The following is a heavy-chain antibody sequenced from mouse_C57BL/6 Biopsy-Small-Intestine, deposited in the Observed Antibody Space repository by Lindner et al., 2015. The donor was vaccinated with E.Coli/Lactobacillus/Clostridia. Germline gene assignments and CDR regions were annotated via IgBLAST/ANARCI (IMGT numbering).Heavy chain of an antibody. Sequence: SVKVSCKASGGTFISYAFSWVRQAPGQGLEWMGGIIPIFGTANYAQKFQGRVTVTADESTTTAYMELSSLRSEDTAVYYCATSLDFWSNYYFDYWGRGTPVTVSS. CDR2: IIPIFGTA. V-gene: IGHV1-81*01. CDR3: ATSLDFWSNYYFDY. J-gene: IGHJ2*01. CDR1: GGTFISYA. D-gene: IGHD2-4*01.